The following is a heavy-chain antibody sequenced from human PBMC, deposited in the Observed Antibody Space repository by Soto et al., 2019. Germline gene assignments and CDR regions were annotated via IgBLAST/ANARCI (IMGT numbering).Heavy chain of an antibody. Sequence: SETLSLTCIVSGGSITSCHWSWIRQFPEKGLEWIAYTSYTGNTNYNPSFQSRVTISIDTSKNQLYLKLTSMTAADTAASYCSRTYCTSTACQDHGIDVWGQGTTVTVSS. CDR3: SRTYCTSTACQDHGIDV. V-gene: IGHV4-59*01. CDR2: TSYTGNT. D-gene: IGHD4-4*01. CDR1: GGSITSCH. J-gene: IGHJ6*02.